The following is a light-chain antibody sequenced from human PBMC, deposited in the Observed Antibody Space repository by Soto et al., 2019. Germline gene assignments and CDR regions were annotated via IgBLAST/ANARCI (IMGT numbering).Light chain of an antibody. CDR2: DAF. CDR1: QSVGAF. V-gene: IGKV3-11*01. Sequence: ETVLTQSPATVSLSPGERATLSCRASQSVGAFLAWYQQKPGQAPRLLIYDAFNRATGIPARFSGSGSGTDFTLTISSLEPEDFAVYYCQQRSNWPPGYTFGQGTKLEIK. CDR3: QQRSNWPPGYT. J-gene: IGKJ2*01.